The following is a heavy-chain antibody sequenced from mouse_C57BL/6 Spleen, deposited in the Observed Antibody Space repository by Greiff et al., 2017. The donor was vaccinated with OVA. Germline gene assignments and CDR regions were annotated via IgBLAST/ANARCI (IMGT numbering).Heavy chain of an antibody. CDR2: ISYDGSN. CDR3: ASARPYFDD. V-gene: IGHV3-6*01. J-gene: IGHJ2*01. CDR1: GYSITSGYY. Sequence: EVQLQQSGPGLVKPSQSLSLTCSVTGYSITSGYYWNWIRQFPGNKLEWMGYISYDGSNNYNPSLKNRIAITRDTSKNQFFLKLNSVTTEDTATYYCASARPYFDDWGQGTTLTVSS.